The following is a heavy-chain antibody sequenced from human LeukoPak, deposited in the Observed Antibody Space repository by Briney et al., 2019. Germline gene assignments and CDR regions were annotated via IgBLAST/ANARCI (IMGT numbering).Heavy chain of an antibody. V-gene: IGHV4-34*01. J-gene: IGHJ4*02. CDR3: ARDVDTSMGYAY. D-gene: IGHD5-18*01. CDR2: INHSGST. Sequence: SETLSLTCAVYGGSFSGYYWSWIRQPPGKGLEWIGEINHSGSTNYNPSLKSRVTISVDTSKNQFSLKLSSVTAADTAVYYCARDVDTSMGYAYGGQGTLVTVSS. CDR1: GGSFSGYY.